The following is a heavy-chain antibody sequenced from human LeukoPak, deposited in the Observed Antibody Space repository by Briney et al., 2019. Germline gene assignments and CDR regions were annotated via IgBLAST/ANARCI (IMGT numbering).Heavy chain of an antibody. J-gene: IGHJ3*02. D-gene: IGHD4-17*01. Sequence: PGGSLRLSCAASGFTFSSYAMHWVRQAPGKGLEWVAVISYDGSNKYYADSVKGRFTISRDNSKNTPYLQMNSLRAEDTAVYYCAREYGDYLGAFDIWGQGTMVTVSS. CDR1: GFTFSSYA. CDR2: ISYDGSNK. CDR3: AREYGDYLGAFDI. V-gene: IGHV3-30*04.